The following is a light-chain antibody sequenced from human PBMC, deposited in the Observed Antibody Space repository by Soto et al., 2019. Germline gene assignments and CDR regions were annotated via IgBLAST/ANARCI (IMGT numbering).Light chain of an antibody. CDR2: ENN. V-gene: IGLV1-40*01. CDR1: SSNIGAGYE. Sequence: QSVLTQPPSVSEAPGQRVTISCTGSSSNIGAGYEAHWYQQVPGTAPKLLIYENNNRPPRVPDRFSGSKSGTSASLAITGLEAEDEAEYYCQSYDSSLSGYVFGTGTKVTVL. J-gene: IGLJ1*01. CDR3: QSYDSSLSGYV.